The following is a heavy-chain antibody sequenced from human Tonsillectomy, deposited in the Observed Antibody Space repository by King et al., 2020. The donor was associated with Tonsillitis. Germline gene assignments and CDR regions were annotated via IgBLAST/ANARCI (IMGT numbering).Heavy chain of an antibody. CDR3: ARGGTSYVSGAFDI. D-gene: IGHD1-26*01. V-gene: IGHV3-11*06. CDR2: ISSSGSYT. CDR1: GFTFSDYY. Sequence: VQLVESGGGLVKPGGSLRLSCAASGFTFSDYYIDWIRQAPGKGLEWVSYISSSGSYTNYADSVKGRFTISRDNAKNSLYLQMSTLRAEDTAVYYCARGGTSYVSGAFDIWGQGTMVTVSS. J-gene: IGHJ3*02.